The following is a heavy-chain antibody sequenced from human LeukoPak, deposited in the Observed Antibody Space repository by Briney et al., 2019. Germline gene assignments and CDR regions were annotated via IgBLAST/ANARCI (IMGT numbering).Heavy chain of an antibody. CDR3: AREDLWYNSSGALDY. CDR2: IYYSGST. D-gene: IGHD3-22*01. V-gene: IGHV4-61*08. J-gene: IGHJ4*02. CDR1: GGSISSGDYY. Sequence: SETLSLTCTVSGGSISSGDYYWTWIRQPPGKGLEWIGYIYYSGSTNYNPSLKSRVTISVDTSKNQFSLKLSSVTAADTAVYYCAREDLWYNSSGALDYWGQGTLVTVSS.